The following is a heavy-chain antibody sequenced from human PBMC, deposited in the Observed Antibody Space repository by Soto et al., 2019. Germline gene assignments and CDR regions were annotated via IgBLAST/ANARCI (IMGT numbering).Heavy chain of an antibody. CDR1: GLTFNNAW. V-gene: IGHV3-15*01. CDR2: IRSKSDGGTT. CDR3: TTYSGAAFEY. Sequence: GGSLRLSCVASGLTFNNAWMNWVRQAPGKGLEWVGRIRSKSDGGTTDYAAPVKGRFTISRDDSKNMVDLQMSSPKTEDTAIYYCTTYSGAAFEYWGQGALVTVSS. D-gene: IGHD1-26*01. J-gene: IGHJ4*02.